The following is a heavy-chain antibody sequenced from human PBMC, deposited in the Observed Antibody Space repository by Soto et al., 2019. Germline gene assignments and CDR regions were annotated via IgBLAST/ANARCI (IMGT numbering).Heavy chain of an antibody. Sequence: ASVKVSCKASGYTFTSYGISWVRQAPGQGLEWMGWISAYNGNTNYAQKLQGRVTMTTDTSTSTAYMGLRSLRSDDTAVYYCARDRVDTAMAYYFDYWGQGTLVTVSS. CDR3: ARDRVDTAMAYYFDY. D-gene: IGHD5-18*01. CDR2: ISAYNGNT. V-gene: IGHV1-18*04. J-gene: IGHJ4*02. CDR1: GYTFTSYG.